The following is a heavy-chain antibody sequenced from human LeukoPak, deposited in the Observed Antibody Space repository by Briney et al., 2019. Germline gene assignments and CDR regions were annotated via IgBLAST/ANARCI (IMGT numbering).Heavy chain of an antibody. Sequence: GGSLRLSCAASGFTFSSYAMTWVRQASGKGLEWVSGIRGSGDSTYFADSVKGRFTISRDNSKNVLYLQMNSLRAEDTAVYYCAKDPGYYDSSGYWYIWGQGTMVTVSS. CDR2: IRGSGDST. V-gene: IGHV3-23*01. D-gene: IGHD3-22*01. J-gene: IGHJ3*02. CDR1: GFTFSSYA. CDR3: AKDPGYYDSSGYWYI.